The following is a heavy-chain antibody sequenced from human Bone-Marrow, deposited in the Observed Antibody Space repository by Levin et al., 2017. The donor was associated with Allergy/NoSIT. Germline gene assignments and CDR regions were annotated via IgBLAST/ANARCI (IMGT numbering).Heavy chain of an antibody. Sequence: SCAVYGGSFSGYYWSWIRQPPGKGLEWIGEINHSGSTNYNPSLKSRVTISVDTSKNQFSLKLSSVTAADTAVYYCARGRGIAVAGKTGGYYFDYWGQGTLVTVSS. CDR2: INHSGST. D-gene: IGHD6-19*01. J-gene: IGHJ4*02. CDR3: ARGRGIAVAGKTGGYYFDY. V-gene: IGHV4-34*01. CDR1: GGSFSGYY.